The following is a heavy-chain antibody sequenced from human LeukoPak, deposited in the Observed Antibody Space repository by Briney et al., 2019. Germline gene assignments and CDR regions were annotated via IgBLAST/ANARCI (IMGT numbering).Heavy chain of an antibody. J-gene: IGHJ4*02. D-gene: IGHD3-10*01. Sequence: GGSLRLSCAATVFTFNSYTMHWVRQATGTGLQWVSSITGGSSQIHYLDSVKGRFTIPRDNPKNSLYLQMNSLRAEDTAVYYCARDLGSGSYSRSWGQGTLVTVSS. CDR2: ITGGSSQI. V-gene: IGHV3-21*01. CDR3: ARDLGSGSYSRS. CDR1: VFTFNSYT.